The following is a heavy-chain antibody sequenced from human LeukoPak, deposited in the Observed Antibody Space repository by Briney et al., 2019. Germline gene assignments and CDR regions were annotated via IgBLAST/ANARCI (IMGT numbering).Heavy chain of an antibody. CDR2: ISGSSCYI. J-gene: IGHJ4*02. D-gene: IGHD3-10*01. Sequence: GGSLRLSCAASGFTFSSYSMNWVRQAPGKGLEWVSSISGSSCYIYYADSVKGRFTISRDNAKNSLYLQMNSLRAEDTAVYYCASGLYGSGSYLGDYWGQGTLVTVSS. CDR1: GFTFSSYS. CDR3: ASGLYGSGSYLGDY. V-gene: IGHV3-21*01.